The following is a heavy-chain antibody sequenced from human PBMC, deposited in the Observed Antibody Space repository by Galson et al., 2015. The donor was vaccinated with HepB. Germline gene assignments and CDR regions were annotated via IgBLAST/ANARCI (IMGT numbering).Heavy chain of an antibody. CDR1: GFTFSSYS. V-gene: IGHV3-48*04. J-gene: IGHJ4*02. Sequence: SLRLSCAASGFTFSSYSMNWVRQAPGKGLEWVSYISSSSSTIYYADSVKGRFTISRDNAKNSLYLQMNSLRAEDTAVYYCARGYCSGGSCYRGWDYWGQGTLVTVSS. CDR2: ISSSSSTI. CDR3: ARGYCSGGSCYRGWDY. D-gene: IGHD2-15*01.